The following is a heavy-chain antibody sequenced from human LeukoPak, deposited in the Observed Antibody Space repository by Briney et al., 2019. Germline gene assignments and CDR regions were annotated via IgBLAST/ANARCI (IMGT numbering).Heavy chain of an antibody. D-gene: IGHD6-13*01. CDR1: GGSISSSSYY. CDR2: IYYIGTT. Sequence: SETLSLTCTVSGGSISSSSYYWNWIRQPPGTGLEWVGYIYYIGTTNYNPSLKSRVSMSVDTSKNQFSLKLSSVTAADTAVYYCARDVTAAFDYWGQGTLVTVSS. V-gene: IGHV4-61*01. CDR3: ARDVTAAFDY. J-gene: IGHJ4*02.